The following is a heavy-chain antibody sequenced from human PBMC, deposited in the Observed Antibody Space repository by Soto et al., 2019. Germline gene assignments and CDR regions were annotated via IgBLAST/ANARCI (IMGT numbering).Heavy chain of an antibody. CDR3: ARKLSGELLGGRFDP. Sequence: SETLSLTCAVYGGSFSGYYWSWIRQPPGKGLEWIGEINHSGSTNYNPSLKRRVTISVDTSKNQFSLKLSSVTAADTAVYYCARKLSGELLGGRFDPWGQGTLVTVSS. CDR2: INHSGST. D-gene: IGHD1-26*01. J-gene: IGHJ5*02. V-gene: IGHV4-34*01. CDR1: GGSFSGYY.